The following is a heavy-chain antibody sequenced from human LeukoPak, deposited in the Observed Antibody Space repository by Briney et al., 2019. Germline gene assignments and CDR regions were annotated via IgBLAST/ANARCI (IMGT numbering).Heavy chain of an antibody. J-gene: IGHJ4*02. CDR2: ITYNSGNI. D-gene: IGHD5-18*01. V-gene: IGHV3-48*02. CDR1: GFTFRSYA. CDR3: ARDSGYSYADDY. Sequence: GGSLRLSCAASGFTFRSYAMQWVRQAPGKGLDWVSYITYNSGNIFYADSVKGRFTISRDNAKDSLYLQMSSLRDEDTAVYYCARDSGYSYADDYWGQGTLVTVSS.